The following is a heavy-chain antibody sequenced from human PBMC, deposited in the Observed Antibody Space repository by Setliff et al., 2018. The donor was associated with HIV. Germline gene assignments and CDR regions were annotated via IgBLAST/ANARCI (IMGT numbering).Heavy chain of an antibody. CDR1: GGSLSDSF. J-gene: IGHJ3*02. V-gene: IGHV4-34*01. Sequence: SETLSLTCAVYGGSLSDSFWGWIRHPPGKGLEWIGEIDHSGSTNYNSSLESRVTISRDMSKKQFSLKMTSVTAADAAVYFCARGLHYHGSGSHRLGAFDIWCRGTLVTVSS. CDR3: ARGLHYHGSGSHRLGAFDI. CDR2: IDHSGST. D-gene: IGHD3-10*01.